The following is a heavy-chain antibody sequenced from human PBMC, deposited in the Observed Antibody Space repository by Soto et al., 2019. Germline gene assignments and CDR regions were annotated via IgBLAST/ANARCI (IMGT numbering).Heavy chain of an antibody. Sequence: SETLSLTCVVSGYSISSGYYWGWIRQPPGKELEWIGSIYHSGSTYYNPSLKSRVTISVDTSNNQFSLKLSPVTAADTAVYYCERRPLRGGSMYYFDYWGQGKTVTVYS. D-gene: IGHD2-15*01. CDR2: IYHSGST. CDR3: ERRPLRGGSMYYFDY. J-gene: IGHJ4*02. V-gene: IGHV4-38-2*01. CDR1: GYSISSGYY.